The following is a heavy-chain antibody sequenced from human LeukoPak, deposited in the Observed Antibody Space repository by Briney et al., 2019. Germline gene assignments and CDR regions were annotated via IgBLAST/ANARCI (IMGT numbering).Heavy chain of an antibody. CDR3: ARDRGNDYNSYFFDY. CDR2: IKQDGREK. Sequence: PGGSLRLSCAASRFTFSTYWMSWVRQAPGKGLEWVAHIKQDGREKYYVDSVKGRFTISRDNAKNSLYLQMNSLRAEDTAVYYCARDRGNDYNSYFFDYWGQGILVTVSS. V-gene: IGHV3-7*01. CDR1: RFTFSTYW. J-gene: IGHJ4*02. D-gene: IGHD5-24*01.